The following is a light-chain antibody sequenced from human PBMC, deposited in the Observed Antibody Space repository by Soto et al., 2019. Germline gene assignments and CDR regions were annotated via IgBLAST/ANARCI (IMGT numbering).Light chain of an antibody. CDR1: QSLTSN. CDR3: QQYNHWPRMLS. V-gene: IGKV3-15*01. Sequence: EILLTQSPVTLSVSPGARATLSCRASQSLTSNLAWYQQRPGQAPRLLIYDTSTRATDVPARFSGSGSGTEFTLTIASLPSEDFAVYYCQQYNHWPRMLSFGGGTRVEL. CDR2: DTS. J-gene: IGKJ4*01.